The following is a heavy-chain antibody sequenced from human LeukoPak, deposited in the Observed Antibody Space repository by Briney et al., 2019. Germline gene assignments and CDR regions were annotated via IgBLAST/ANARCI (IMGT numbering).Heavy chain of an antibody. J-gene: IGHJ6*03. CDR2: INSDGSST. V-gene: IGHV3-74*01. D-gene: IGHD1-26*01. CDR1: GFTFSSYW. CDR3: ARVEASGSYYWDYYYYMDV. Sequence: GGSLRLSCAASGFTFSSYWMHWVRQAPGKGLVWVSRINSDGSSTSYADSVKGRFTISRDNAKNTLYLQMNSLRAEDTAVYYCARVEASGSYYWDYYYYMDVWGKGTTVTISS.